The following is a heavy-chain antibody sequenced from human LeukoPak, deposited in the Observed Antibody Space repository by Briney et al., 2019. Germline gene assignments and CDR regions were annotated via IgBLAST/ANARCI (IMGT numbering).Heavy chain of an antibody. CDR1: GYTFTSYG. J-gene: IGHJ3*02. Sequence: ASVKVSCKASGYTFTSYGISWVRQAPGQGLEWMGWISAYNGNTNYAQKLQGRVTMTTDTSTSTAYMELRSLRSDDTAVYYCARARLYSSSSGDAFDIWGQGRMVTVSS. V-gene: IGHV1-18*01. CDR3: ARARLYSSSSGDAFDI. CDR2: ISAYNGNT. D-gene: IGHD6-6*01.